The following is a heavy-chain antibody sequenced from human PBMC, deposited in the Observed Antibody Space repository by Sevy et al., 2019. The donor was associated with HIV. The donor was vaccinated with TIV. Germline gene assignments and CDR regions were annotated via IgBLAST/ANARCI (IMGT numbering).Heavy chain of an antibody. CDR1: GFIFSSNE. Sequence: GGSLRLSCAASGFIFSSNEMNWVRQAPGKGLEWVSYINSRSSTIHYADSVKGRFTIFRDNAQNSLYLQMNSLRGEDTAVYYCARGPSFLVVSDAPVDYWGQGTLVTVSS. CDR2: INSRSSTI. CDR3: ARGPSFLVVSDAPVDY. J-gene: IGHJ4*02. V-gene: IGHV3-48*01. D-gene: IGHD2-8*02.